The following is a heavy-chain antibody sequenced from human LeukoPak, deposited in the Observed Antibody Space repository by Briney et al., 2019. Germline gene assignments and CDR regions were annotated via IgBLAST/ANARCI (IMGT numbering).Heavy chain of an antibody. Sequence: EASVKVSCKASGGTFSNYAINWVRQAPGQGLEWMGGIIPYFGTTKYAQNFQGRVTITADESTSTAYMELSSLRSEDTAVYYCARHSADIMTTQGGFDPWGQGTLVTVSS. CDR1: GGTFSNYA. V-gene: IGHV1-69*13. J-gene: IGHJ5*02. CDR2: IIPYFGTT. D-gene: IGHD5-12*01. CDR3: ARHSADIMTTQGGFDP.